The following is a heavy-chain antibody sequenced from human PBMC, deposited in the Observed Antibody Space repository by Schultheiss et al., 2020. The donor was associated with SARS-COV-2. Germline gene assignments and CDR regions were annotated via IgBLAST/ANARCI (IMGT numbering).Heavy chain of an antibody. V-gene: IGHV4-59*12. CDR3: ARDLSTNYYDSSGYWIFDI. CDR1: GGFLNNYY. CDR2: IYYSGST. Sequence: SETLSLTCTVSGGFLNNYYWSWIRQHPGKGLEWIGYIYYSGSTNYNPSLKSRVTISVDTSKNQFSLKLSSVTAADTAVYYCARDLSTNYYDSSGYWIFDIWGQGTMVTVSS. D-gene: IGHD3-22*01. J-gene: IGHJ3*02.